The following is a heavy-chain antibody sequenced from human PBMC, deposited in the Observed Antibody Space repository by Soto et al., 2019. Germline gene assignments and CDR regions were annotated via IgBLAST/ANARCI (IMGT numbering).Heavy chain of an antibody. J-gene: IGHJ6*02. D-gene: IGHD2-2*01. V-gene: IGHV1-46*01. CDR1: GYTFTSYY. CDR2: INPSGGST. Sequence: GASVKVSCKASGYTFTSYYMHWVRQAPGQGLEWMGIINPSGGSTSYAQKFQGRVTMTRDTSTSTVYMELSSLRSEGTAVYYCARGRGFRPSYCSSTSCRYYYYYYGMDVWGQGTTVTVSS. CDR3: ARGRGFRPSYCSSTSCRYYYYYYGMDV.